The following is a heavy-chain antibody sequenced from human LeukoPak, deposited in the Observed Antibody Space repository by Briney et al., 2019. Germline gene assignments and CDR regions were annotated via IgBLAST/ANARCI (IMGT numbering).Heavy chain of an antibody. J-gene: IGHJ4*02. CDR2: ISSSGSTI. CDR1: GFTFSSYE. Sequence: GGSLRLSCAASGFTFSSYEMNWVRQAPGKGLEWVSYISSSGSTIYYADSVKGRFTISRDNSKNTLYLQMNSLRAEDTAVYYCARAPMIVVVITDYWGQGTLVTVSS. CDR3: ARAPMIVVVITDY. V-gene: IGHV3-48*03. D-gene: IGHD3-22*01.